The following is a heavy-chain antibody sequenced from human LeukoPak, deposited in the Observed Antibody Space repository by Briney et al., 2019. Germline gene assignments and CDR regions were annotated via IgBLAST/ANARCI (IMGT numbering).Heavy chain of an antibody. CDR3: ARDSSVYYFDY. CDR1: GGSISSSSYY. J-gene: IGHJ4*02. D-gene: IGHD3-22*01. CDR2: IYYSGST. V-gene: IGHV4-61*01. Sequence: SETLSLTCTVSGGSISSSSYYWGWIRQPPGRGLEWIAYIYYSGSTNYNPSLKSRVTISVDTSKNQFSLKLSSVTAADTAVYYCARDSSVYYFDYWGQGTLVTVSS.